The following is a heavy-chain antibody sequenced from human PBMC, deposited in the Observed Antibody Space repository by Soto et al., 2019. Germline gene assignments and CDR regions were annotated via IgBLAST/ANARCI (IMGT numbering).Heavy chain of an antibody. CDR2: IWYDGSNE. Sequence: GGSLRLSCAASGFTFSSYGMHWVRQAPGKGLEWVAVIWYDGSNEYYADSVKGRFTISRDNSKNTLYLQMNSLRAEDTAVYYCARVGAVTNYYYMAVWGKGTTVTVSS. CDR1: GFTFSSYG. D-gene: IGHD4-4*01. CDR3: ARVGAVTNYYYMAV. J-gene: IGHJ6*03. V-gene: IGHV3-33*01.